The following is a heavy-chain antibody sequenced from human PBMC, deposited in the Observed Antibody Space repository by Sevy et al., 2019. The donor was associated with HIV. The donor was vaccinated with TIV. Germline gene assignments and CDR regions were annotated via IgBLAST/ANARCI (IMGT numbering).Heavy chain of an antibody. D-gene: IGHD6-19*01. CDR3: AGEDIRVAGIGSYFDY. J-gene: IGHJ4*02. V-gene: IGHV3-33*01. Sequence: GGSLRLSCAASGFSISGYGMHWVRQAPGKGLEWVAVIWYDGTNKEYADSVKGRFTISRDNAKNTLYLQMNSLRAEDTPVYYSAGEDIRVAGIGSYFDYCGQGTLVTVSS. CDR1: GFSISGYG. CDR2: IWYDGTNK.